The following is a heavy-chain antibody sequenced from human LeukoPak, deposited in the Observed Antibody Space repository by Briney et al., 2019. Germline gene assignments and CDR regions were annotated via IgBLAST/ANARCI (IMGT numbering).Heavy chain of an antibody. J-gene: IGHJ4*02. D-gene: IGHD2-15*01. Sequence: GGSLRLSCAASGFTFSSYGMHWVRQAPGKGLEWVAFIRYDGSNKYYADSVKGRFTISRDNSKNTLYLQMNSLRAADTAVYYCAKPGYCSGGSCRYYFDYWGQGTLVTVSS. CDR2: IRYDGSNK. V-gene: IGHV3-30*02. CDR1: GFTFSSYG. CDR3: AKPGYCSGGSCRYYFDY.